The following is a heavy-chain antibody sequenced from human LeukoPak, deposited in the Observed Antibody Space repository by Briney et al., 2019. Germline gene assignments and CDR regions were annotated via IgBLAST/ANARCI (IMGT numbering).Heavy chain of an antibody. CDR2: INSDGTST. Sequence: PGGSLRLSCAASGFTFSSYWMHWVRQAPGKGLVWVSRINSDGTSTSYADSVKGRFTISRDNAKNTLYLQMNSLRAEDTAVYYCASRLGCGSGSDFDYWGQGTLVTVSS. CDR1: GFTFSSYW. J-gene: IGHJ4*02. CDR3: ASRLGCGSGSDFDY. V-gene: IGHV3-74*01. D-gene: IGHD3-10*01.